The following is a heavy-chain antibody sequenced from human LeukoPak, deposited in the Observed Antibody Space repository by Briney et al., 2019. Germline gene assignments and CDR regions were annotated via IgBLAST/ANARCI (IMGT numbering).Heavy chain of an antibody. CDR3: ARVGRRQQLVTDY. Sequence: SETLSLTCTVSGGSISSSSYYWGWIRQPPGKGLEWIGSIYYSGSTYYNPSLKSRVTISVDTSKNQFSLKLSSVTAADTAVYYCARVGRRQQLVTDYWGQGTLVTVSS. CDR1: GGSISSSSYY. D-gene: IGHD6-13*01. CDR2: IYYSGST. V-gene: IGHV4-39*07. J-gene: IGHJ4*02.